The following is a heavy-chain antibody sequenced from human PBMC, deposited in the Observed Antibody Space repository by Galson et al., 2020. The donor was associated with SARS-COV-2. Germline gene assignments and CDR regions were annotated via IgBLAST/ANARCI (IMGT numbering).Heavy chain of an antibody. J-gene: IGHJ6*02. Sequence: TGGSLRLSCAASGFTVSDNYMCWVRQAPGKGLEWVSGLYSGGTTYYADSVQGRFTISRDNTKNTLHLQMNSLRAEDTAVYYCARDGRAYWNYYHGMDDWGQGTTVTVSS. V-gene: IGHV3-66*01. CDR1: GFTVSDNY. D-gene: IGHD3-16*01. CDR2: LYSGGTT. CDR3: ARDGRAYWNYYHGMDD.